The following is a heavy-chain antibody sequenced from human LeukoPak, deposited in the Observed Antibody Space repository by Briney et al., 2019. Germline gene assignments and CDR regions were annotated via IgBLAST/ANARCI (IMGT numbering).Heavy chain of an antibody. CDR1: GGSISSGGYS. V-gene: IGHV4-30-4*07. Sequence: SQTLSLTCAVSGGSISSGGYSWSWIRQPPGKGLEWIGYIYYSGSTNYNPSLKSRVTISVDTSKNQFSLKLSSVTAADTAVYYCARDGSGWYTFDYWGQGTLVTVSS. D-gene: IGHD6-19*01. CDR2: IYYSGST. J-gene: IGHJ4*02. CDR3: ARDGSGWYTFDY.